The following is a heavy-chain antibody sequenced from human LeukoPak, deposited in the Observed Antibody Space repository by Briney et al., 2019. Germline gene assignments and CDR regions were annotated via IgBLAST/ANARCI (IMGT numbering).Heavy chain of an antibody. V-gene: IGHV1-18*01. Sequence: ASVKVSCRASGYTFTNYGITWVRQAPGQGLGLMGWISAYNGNTNYAQKLQGRVTMTTDTSTSTAYMELRSLRSDDTAVYYCARTCSSTTCHVIYWGQGTLVTVSS. CDR2: ISAYNGNT. J-gene: IGHJ4*02. CDR1: GYTFTNYG. CDR3: ARTCSSTTCHVIY. D-gene: IGHD2-2*01.